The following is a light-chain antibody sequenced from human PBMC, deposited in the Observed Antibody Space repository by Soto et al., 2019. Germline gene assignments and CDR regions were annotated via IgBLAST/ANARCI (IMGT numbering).Light chain of an antibody. CDR1: QSINSY. J-gene: IGKJ1*01. Sequence: IQMTQSPSSLSASVGDRVTITCRAGQSINSYLNWYQHKPGKAPTLLIYAASSLQSGVPSRSSGSGSGTDFTLTISSLQPEDFATYYCQQSYSTPWTFGQGTKVDIK. CDR3: QQSYSTPWT. V-gene: IGKV1-39*01. CDR2: AAS.